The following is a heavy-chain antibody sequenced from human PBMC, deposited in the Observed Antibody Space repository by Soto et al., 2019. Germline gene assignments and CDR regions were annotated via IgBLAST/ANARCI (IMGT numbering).Heavy chain of an antibody. J-gene: IGHJ6*02. CDR1: GFTFNNYA. D-gene: IGHD2-2*01. CDR2: ISGGGGST. CDR3: AKVPTFGYQHGMDV. V-gene: IGHV3-23*01. Sequence: GGSLRLSCAASGFTFNNYAMTWVRQAPGKGPEWVSAISGGGGSTYYADSVKGRFTISRDNSKNTLYLQVNSLRAEDTAVYYCAKVPTFGYQHGMDVWGQGTTVTVSS.